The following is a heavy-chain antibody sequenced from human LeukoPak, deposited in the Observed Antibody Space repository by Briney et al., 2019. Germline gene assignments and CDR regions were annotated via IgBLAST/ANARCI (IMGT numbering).Heavy chain of an antibody. V-gene: IGHV3-21*04. CDR3: AKDSPPIAGNFDY. CDR1: GFTFSSYS. J-gene: IGHJ4*02. CDR2: ISSSSSYI. Sequence: NPGGSLRLSCAASGFTFSSYSMNWVRQAPGKGLEWVSSISSSSSYIYYADSVKGRFTISRDNSKNTLYLQMNSLRAEDTAVYYCAKDSPPIAGNFDYWGQGTLVTVSS. D-gene: IGHD1-26*01.